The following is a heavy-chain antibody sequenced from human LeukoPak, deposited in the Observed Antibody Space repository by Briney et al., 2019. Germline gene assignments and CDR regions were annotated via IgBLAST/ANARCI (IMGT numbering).Heavy chain of an antibody. V-gene: IGHV1-2*02. CDR1: GYTFTGYY. CDR3: ARDSSSWYEGYYFDY. D-gene: IGHD6-13*01. Sequence: ASVKVSCKASGYTFTGYYMHWVRQAPGQGLEWMGWINPNSGGTNYAQKFQGRVTMTRDTSISTAYMGLSRLRSDDTAVYYCARDSSSWYEGYYFDYWGQGTLVTVSS. J-gene: IGHJ4*02. CDR2: INPNSGGT.